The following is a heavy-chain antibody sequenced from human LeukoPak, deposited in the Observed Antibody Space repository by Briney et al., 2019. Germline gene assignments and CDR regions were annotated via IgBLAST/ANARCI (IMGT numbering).Heavy chain of an antibody. CDR1: GFTFGNTW. V-gene: IGHV3-15*01. CDR3: TTDLRWELPPYDY. J-gene: IGHJ4*02. Sequence: GGSLRLFCGASGFTFGNTWKTWVRQASGKGLEWGVRIQSRTDGGATGYAAPVKGRFTISRDDSSSTLSLQMTSLKTEDTAVYYCTTDLRWELPPYDYWGQGTLVTVSS. D-gene: IGHD1-26*01. CDR2: IQSRTDGGAT.